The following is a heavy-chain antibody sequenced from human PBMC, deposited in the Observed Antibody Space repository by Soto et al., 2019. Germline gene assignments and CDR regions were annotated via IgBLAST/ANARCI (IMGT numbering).Heavy chain of an antibody. V-gene: IGHV3-49*03. CDR3: TRDEPWDSGYVFDFPETEDYMDV. Sequence: GGSLRLSCTASGFTFGDYAMSWFRQAPGKGLEWVGFIRSKAYGGTTEYAASVKGRFTISRDDSKSIAYLQMNSLKTEDTAVYYCTRDEPWDSGYVFDFPETEDYMDVWGKGTTVTVSS. D-gene: IGHD5-12*01. CDR1: GFTFGDYA. J-gene: IGHJ6*03. CDR2: IRSKAYGGTT.